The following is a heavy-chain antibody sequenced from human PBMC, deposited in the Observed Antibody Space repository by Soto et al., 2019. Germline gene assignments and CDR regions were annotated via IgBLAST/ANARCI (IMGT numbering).Heavy chain of an antibody. CDR3: VKVSGPMITFGVFIVGGGYFDY. CDR1: GFTFSSYG. Sequence: QVQLVESGGGVVQPGRSLRLSCAASGFTFSSYGMHWVRQAPGKGLEWVAVISYDGSNKYYADSVKGRFTISRDNSKNTLYLQMNSLSAEDTAVYYCVKVSGPMITFGVFIVGGGYFDYWGQGTLVTVSS. V-gene: IGHV3-30*18. J-gene: IGHJ4*02. CDR2: ISYDGSNK. D-gene: IGHD3-16*02.